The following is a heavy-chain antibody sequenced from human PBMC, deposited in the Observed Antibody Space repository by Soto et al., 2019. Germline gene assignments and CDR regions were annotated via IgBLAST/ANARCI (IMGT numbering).Heavy chain of an antibody. CDR2: IYYSGST. J-gene: IGHJ3*02. CDR1: GGSISSGGYY. Sequence: QVQLQESGPGLVKPSQTLSLTCTVSGGSISSGGYYWSWIRQHPGKGLEWIGYIYYSGSTYYNPSLKSRVTISVDTSKIQFSLKLSSVTAADTAVYYCARDSSGYYAFDIWGQGTMVTVSS. D-gene: IGHD3-22*01. V-gene: IGHV4-31*03. CDR3: ARDSSGYYAFDI.